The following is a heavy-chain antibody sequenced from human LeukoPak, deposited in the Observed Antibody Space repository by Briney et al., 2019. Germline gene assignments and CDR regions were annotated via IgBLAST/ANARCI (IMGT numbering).Heavy chain of an antibody. CDR1: GASISSAY. D-gene: IGHD1-14*01. J-gene: IGHJ3*02. CDR2: MHASGST. CDR3: ASATRGILRGAFDI. V-gene: IGHV4-4*07. Sequence: SETLSLTCTVLGASISSAYWSWIRQPAGKGLEWIGRMHASGSTDYNPSLKSRVTMSVHTSKNQFSLKLSSVTAADTAVYYCASATRGILRGAFDIWGQGTMVTVSS.